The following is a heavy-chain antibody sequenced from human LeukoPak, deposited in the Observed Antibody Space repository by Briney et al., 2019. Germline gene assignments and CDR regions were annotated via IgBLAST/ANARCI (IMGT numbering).Heavy chain of an antibody. CDR3: ARDYYDSPS. J-gene: IGHJ4*02. V-gene: IGHV3-21*01. CDR1: GFTFSNYD. D-gene: IGHD3-22*01. CDR2: ISSSSSHT. Sequence: GGSLRLSCAASGFTFSNYDMNWVRQAPGKGLEWVSSISSSSSHTYYAESVKGRFTISRDNAKNTLYLQMNSLRAEDTAVYYCARDYYDSPSWGQGTLVTVSS.